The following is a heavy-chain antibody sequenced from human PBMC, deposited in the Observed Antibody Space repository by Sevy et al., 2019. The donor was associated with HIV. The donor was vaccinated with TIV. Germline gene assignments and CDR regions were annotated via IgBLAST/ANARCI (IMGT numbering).Heavy chain of an antibody. J-gene: IGHJ4*02. D-gene: IGHD1-20*01. CDR3: SRESIDYNIPVEY. CDR1: GFTFSNYD. V-gene: IGHV3-30*02. Sequence: GGSLRLSCAASGFTFSNYDMHWVRQTPGKGLEWVALIRSRGDNQYYADSVKGRFTVSRDNSKNTLYLLMNSLRGEDTAVYYCSRESIDYNIPVEYWGQGTLVTVSS. CDR2: IRSRGDNQ.